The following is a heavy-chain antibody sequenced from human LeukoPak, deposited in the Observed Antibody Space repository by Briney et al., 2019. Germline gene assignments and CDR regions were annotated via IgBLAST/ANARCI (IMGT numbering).Heavy chain of an antibody. CDR3: AGTGVTFDY. CDR1: GASVSGGGNS. CDR2: FSHTGST. V-gene: IGHV4-30-2*01. D-gene: IGHD4-23*01. Sequence: SSETLSLTCAVSGASVSGGGNSWSWIRQPPGKGLEWIGWFSHTGSTYYNPSLKSRVTISVDRSNNQFSLKLRSMTAADTAVYYCAGTGVTFDYWGQGTLVMVSS. J-gene: IGHJ4*02.